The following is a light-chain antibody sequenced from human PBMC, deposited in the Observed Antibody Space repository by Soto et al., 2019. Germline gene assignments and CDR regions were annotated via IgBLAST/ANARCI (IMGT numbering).Light chain of an antibody. V-gene: IGKV3D-15*01. J-gene: IGKJ1*01. CDR2: GAS. Sequence: IEVTQAPATVSLSPWERATLTCSASQSVSSDVAWYQQNPGQAPRLLIYGASTRATGIPARFSGSGSVTEFTRTISSLQSEDFAVYYCQQYNNWPQTFCQGTKVYIK. CDR3: QQYNNWPQT. CDR1: QSVSSD.